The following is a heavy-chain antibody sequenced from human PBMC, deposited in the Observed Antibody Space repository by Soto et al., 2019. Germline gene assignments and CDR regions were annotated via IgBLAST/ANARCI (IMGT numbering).Heavy chain of an antibody. CDR2: ISSSSSYV. V-gene: IGHV3-21*01. CDR3: ARGPATGDYVPAGIDY. J-gene: IGHJ4*02. D-gene: IGHD4-17*01. CDR1: GFTFSSYS. Sequence: GGSLRLSCAASGFTFSSYSMNWVRQAPGKGLEWVSAISSSSSYVYYADSVKGRFTISRDNSKNSLYLQMNSLRAEDTAVYYCARGPATGDYVPAGIDYWGQGTLVTVSS.